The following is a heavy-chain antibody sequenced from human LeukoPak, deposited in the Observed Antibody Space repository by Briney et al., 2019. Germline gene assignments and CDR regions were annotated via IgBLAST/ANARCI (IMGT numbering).Heavy chain of an antibody. Sequence: GGSLRLSCAASGFTVSSYSMNWVRQAPGKGLEWVSSISSSSSYIYYADSVKGRFTISRDNAKNSLYLQMNSLRAEDTAVYYCASGRYCSGGSCYMDYWGQGTLVTVSS. D-gene: IGHD2-15*01. CDR3: ASGRYCSGGSCYMDY. J-gene: IGHJ4*02. CDR2: ISSSSSYI. V-gene: IGHV3-21*01. CDR1: GFTVSSYS.